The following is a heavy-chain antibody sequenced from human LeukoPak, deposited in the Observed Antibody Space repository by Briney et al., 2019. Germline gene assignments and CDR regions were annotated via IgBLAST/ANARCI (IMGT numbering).Heavy chain of an antibody. CDR2: ISDSGGTT. V-gene: IGHV3-23*01. Sequence: GGSLRLSCAASGFTFSSLAMGWVRQAPGKGLEWVSVISDSGGTTYYADSVKGRFTISRDNSRNTLYLQMDSLRVEDTAVYYCAKDARRSSGWYFFDHWGQGTLVTVSS. CDR3: AKDARRSSGWYFFDH. CDR1: GFTFSSLA. J-gene: IGHJ4*02. D-gene: IGHD6-19*01.